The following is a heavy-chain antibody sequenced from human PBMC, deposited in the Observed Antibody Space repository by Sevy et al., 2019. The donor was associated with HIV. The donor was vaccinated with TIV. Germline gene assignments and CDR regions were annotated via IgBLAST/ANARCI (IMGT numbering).Heavy chain of an antibody. CDR1: GGSLVSPTFY. CDR3: VRDHHLRGRHWFDS. CDR2: MRYGGNT. V-gene: IGHV4-39*02. J-gene: IGHJ5*01. D-gene: IGHD3-16*01. Sequence: SETLSLTCTASGGSLVSPTFYWGWVRQPPGERLEWIAVMRYGGNTYYNPSLKDRLAMSIDTSKNQFSLNLTSVTAADAAVYHCVRDHHLRGRHWFDSWGQGALVTVSS.